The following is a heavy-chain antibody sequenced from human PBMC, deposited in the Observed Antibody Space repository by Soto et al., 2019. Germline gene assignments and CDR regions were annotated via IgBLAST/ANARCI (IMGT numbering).Heavy chain of an antibody. CDR2: TYYRSRWFN. V-gene: IGHV6-1*01. J-gene: IGHJ5*01. CDR1: GDSVSSNSAT. Sequence: QVQLQQSGPGLVKPSQTLSLTCAISGDSVSSNSATWDWIRKSPSRGLEWLGRTYYRSRWFNDYACSVKGRITINPDTSNNQFSLQLTSLSPADSAVYYCARLRGDSWFDFWGQGTRVTVSS. CDR3: ARLRGDSWFDF.